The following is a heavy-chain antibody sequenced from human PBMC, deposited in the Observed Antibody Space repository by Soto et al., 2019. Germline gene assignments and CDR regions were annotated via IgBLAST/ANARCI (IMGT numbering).Heavy chain of an antibody. V-gene: IGHV3-23*01. CDR1: GFTFSSYA. D-gene: IGHD4-17*01. CDR2: VSGSGVVT. Sequence: GGSLRLSCAASGFTFSSYAMNWVRQAPGKGLEWVSSVSGSGVVTYYGNSVKGRFTISRDNSKSTVYLQMNSLRAEDTALYYCAKSKPTVADDTFAIWGQGKMVTVSS. CDR3: AKSKPTVADDTFAI. J-gene: IGHJ3*02.